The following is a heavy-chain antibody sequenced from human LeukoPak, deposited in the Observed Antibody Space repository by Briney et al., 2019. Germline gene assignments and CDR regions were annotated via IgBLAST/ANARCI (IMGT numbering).Heavy chain of an antibody. CDR3: ARLDYGSGSRFDY. J-gene: IGHJ4*02. CDR2: INPSGGST. V-gene: IGHV1-46*01. Sequence: ASVKVSCKASGYTFTSYYMHWVRQAPGQGLEWMGIINPSGGSTSYAQKFQGRVTITADESTSTAYMELSSLRSEDTAVYYCARLDYGSGSRFDYWGQGTLVTVSS. CDR1: GYTFTSYY. D-gene: IGHD3-10*01.